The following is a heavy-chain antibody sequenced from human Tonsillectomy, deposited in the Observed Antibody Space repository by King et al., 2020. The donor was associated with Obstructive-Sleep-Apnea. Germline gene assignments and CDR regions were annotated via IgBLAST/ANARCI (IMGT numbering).Heavy chain of an antibody. V-gene: IGHV3-30*04. CDR1: GFTFRSYA. Sequence: VQLVESGGGVVQPGRSLRLSCAASGFTFRSYAMHWVCQAPGKGLEWVAVISYDGSNKYYADSVKGRFTISRDNSKNTLYLQMNSLRAEDTAVYYCAGSLEMATILGGFAYWGQGTLVTVSS. CDR2: ISYDGSNK. CDR3: AGSLEMATILGGFAY. D-gene: IGHD5-24*01. J-gene: IGHJ4*02.